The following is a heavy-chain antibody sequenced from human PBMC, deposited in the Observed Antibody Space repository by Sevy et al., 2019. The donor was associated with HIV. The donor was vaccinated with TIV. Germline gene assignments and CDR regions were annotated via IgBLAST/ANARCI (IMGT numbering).Heavy chain of an antibody. J-gene: IGHJ4*02. Sequence: GGSLRLSCAASGFTFSDYYMTWISQAPGKGLEWVSYISSSGSTIYYADSVKGRFTISRDNAKNSLYLQMNSLRAEDTAVYYCAREDMATTRGPFDYWGQGTLVSVSS. D-gene: IGHD5-12*01. CDR1: GFTFSDYY. CDR3: AREDMATTRGPFDY. CDR2: ISSSGSTI. V-gene: IGHV3-11*01.